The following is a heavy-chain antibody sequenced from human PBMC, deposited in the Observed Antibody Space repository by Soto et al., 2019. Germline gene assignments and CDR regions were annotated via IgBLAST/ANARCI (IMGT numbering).Heavy chain of an antibody. CDR2: ISTYTGKT. J-gene: IGHJ3*01. CDR3: ARDVYSGSGDAFDL. Sequence: QVQLVQSGAEVKKPGASVKVSCKTSGYTFHIYGITWVRQAPGRGLEGMGWISTYTGKTDYAQRLQGRVTMTTDTSTGTAYLEVRSLRSDDTAVYFCARDVYSGSGDAFDLWGQGTMFTVSS. D-gene: IGHD6-6*01. CDR1: GYTFHIYG. V-gene: IGHV1-18*01.